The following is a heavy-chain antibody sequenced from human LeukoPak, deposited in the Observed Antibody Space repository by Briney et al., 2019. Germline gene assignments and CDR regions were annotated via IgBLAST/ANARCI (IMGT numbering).Heavy chain of an antibody. CDR1: GFTFSSYS. D-gene: IGHD6-19*01. CDR3: AKDRRLSIAVAGGGFDY. Sequence: GGSLRLSCAASGFTFSSYSMNWVRQAPGKGLEWVSGISWNSGNIGYADSVKGRFTISRDNAKNSLYLQMNSLRAEDTALYYCAKDRRLSIAVAGGGFDYWGQGTLVTVSS. CDR2: ISWNSGNI. J-gene: IGHJ4*02. V-gene: IGHV3-9*01.